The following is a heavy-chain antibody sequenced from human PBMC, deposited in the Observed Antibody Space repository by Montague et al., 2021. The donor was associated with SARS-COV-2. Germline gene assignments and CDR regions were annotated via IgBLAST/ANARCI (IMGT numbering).Heavy chain of an antibody. D-gene: IGHD3-22*01. CDR2: INPSGST. V-gene: IGHV4-34*01. CDR1: GGSFSGYY. CDR3: ARGTQRVFTYDYDSSGYASDD. J-gene: IGHJ4*02. Sequence: SETLSLTCAVYGGSFSGYYWSWIRQPPGKGLEWIGEINPSGSTKYNPSLKSRVTISVDTSKNQFSLKLSSVTAADTAVYYCARGTQRVFTYDYDSSGYASDDWGQGTPVTVSS.